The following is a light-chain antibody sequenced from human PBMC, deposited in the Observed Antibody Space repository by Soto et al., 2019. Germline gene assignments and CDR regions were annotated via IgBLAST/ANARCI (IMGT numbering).Light chain of an antibody. CDR3: QQRSKWPPIT. J-gene: IGKJ5*01. Sequence: EIVLTQSPATLSLSPGERANLSCRASQSISDYLAWYQQKPGQAPRLLIYDASNRATGIPARFSGSGSGTDFTLTISSLEPEDFAVYYCQQRSKWPPITFGQGTRLEIK. V-gene: IGKV3-11*01. CDR2: DAS. CDR1: QSISDY.